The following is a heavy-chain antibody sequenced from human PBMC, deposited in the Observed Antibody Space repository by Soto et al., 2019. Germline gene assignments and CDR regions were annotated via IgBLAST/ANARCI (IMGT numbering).Heavy chain of an antibody. CDR2: INHSGST. J-gene: IGHJ4*02. D-gene: IGHD1-26*01. Sequence: SETLSLTCAVYGGSFSGYYWSWIRQPPGKGLEWIGEINHSGSTNYNPSLKSRVTISVDTSKNQFSLKLSSVTAADTAVYYCATGGYSGSYPPLGYWGQGTLVTVSS. CDR1: GGSFSGYY. CDR3: ATGGYSGSYPPLGY. V-gene: IGHV4-34*01.